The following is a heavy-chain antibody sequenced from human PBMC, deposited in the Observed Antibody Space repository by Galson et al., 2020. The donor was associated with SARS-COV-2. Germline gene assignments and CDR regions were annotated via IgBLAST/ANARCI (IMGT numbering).Heavy chain of an antibody. Sequence: SETLSLTCTVSGGSISSYYWSWIRQPPGKGLEWIGYIYYSGSTNYNPSLKSRVTISVDTSKNQFSLKLSSVTAADTAVYYCARDLYSSSSTTSYGMDVWGQGTTVTVSS. J-gene: IGHJ6*02. V-gene: IGHV4-59*01. CDR2: IYYSGST. D-gene: IGHD6-6*01. CDR3: ARDLYSSSSTTSYGMDV. CDR1: GGSISSYY.